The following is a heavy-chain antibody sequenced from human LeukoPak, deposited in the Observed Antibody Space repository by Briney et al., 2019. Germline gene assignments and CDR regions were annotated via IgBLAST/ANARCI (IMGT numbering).Heavy chain of an antibody. J-gene: IGHJ4*02. CDR1: GGSFSGYY. D-gene: IGHD4-23*01. V-gene: IGHV4-34*01. Sequence: PSETLSLTCAVYGGSFSGYYWSWIRQPPGKGLEWIGEINHSGSTNYNPSLKSRVTISVDTSENQFSLKLSSVTAADTAVYYCARASTTVATLFDYWGQGTLVTVSS. CDR2: INHSGST. CDR3: ARASTTVATLFDY.